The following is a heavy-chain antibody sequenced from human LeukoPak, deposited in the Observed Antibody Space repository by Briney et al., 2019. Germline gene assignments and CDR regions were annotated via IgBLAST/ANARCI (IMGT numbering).Heavy chain of an antibody. D-gene: IGHD6-13*01. V-gene: IGHV4-39*07. CDR3: ARILAAEVGLDY. J-gene: IGHJ4*02. CDR1: GGSISSSSYY. Sequence: PSETLSLTCTVSGGSISSSSYYWGWIRQPPGKGLEWIGSIYYSGSTYYNPSLKSRVTISVDTSKNQFSLKLSSVTAADTAVYYCARILAAEVGLDYWGQGTLVTVSS. CDR2: IYYSGST.